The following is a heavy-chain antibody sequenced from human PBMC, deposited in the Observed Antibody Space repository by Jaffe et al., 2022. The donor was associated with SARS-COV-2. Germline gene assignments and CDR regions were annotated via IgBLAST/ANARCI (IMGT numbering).Heavy chain of an antibody. V-gene: IGHV3-21*02. D-gene: IGHD3-22*01. J-gene: IGHJ6*02. CDR3: ARFYDSSAYLFTDYYYGIDV. Sequence: EGQLVESGGGLVRPGGSLRLSCAASGFTFTTYSMHWVRQAPGKGLEWVSSISSSSSYIHYADSVKGRFTISRDNAESSLFLQMNNLRAEDTAIYYCARFYDSSAYLFTDYYYGIDVWGQGTTVTVSS. CDR1: GFTFTTYS. CDR2: ISSSSSYI.